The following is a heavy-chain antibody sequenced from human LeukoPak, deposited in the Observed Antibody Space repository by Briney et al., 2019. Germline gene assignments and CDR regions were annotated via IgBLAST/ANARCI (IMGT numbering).Heavy chain of an antibody. D-gene: IGHD2-21*02. CDR1: GGTFSSYA. J-gene: IGHJ4*02. Sequence: ASVKLSCKASGGTFSSYAISWVRQAPGQGLEWMGGIIPIFGTANYAQKFQGRVTITADESTSTAYMELSSLRSEDTAVYYCARGVYCGGDCYSSFDYWGQGTLVTVSS. CDR2: IIPIFGTA. CDR3: ARGVYCGGDCYSSFDY. V-gene: IGHV1-69*13.